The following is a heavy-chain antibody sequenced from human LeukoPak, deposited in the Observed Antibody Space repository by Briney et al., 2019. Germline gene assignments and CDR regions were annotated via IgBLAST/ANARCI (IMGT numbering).Heavy chain of an antibody. D-gene: IGHD5-18*01. V-gene: IGHV3-30*02. CDR2: IRYDGSNK. Sequence: GGSLRLSCAASGFTLSSYGMHWVRRAPGKGLEWVAFIRYDGSNKYYADSVKGRFTISRDNSKNTLYLQMNSLRAEDTAVYYCAKGLSYGELYYFDYWGQGTLVTVSS. CDR1: GFTLSSYG. CDR3: AKGLSYGELYYFDY. J-gene: IGHJ4*02.